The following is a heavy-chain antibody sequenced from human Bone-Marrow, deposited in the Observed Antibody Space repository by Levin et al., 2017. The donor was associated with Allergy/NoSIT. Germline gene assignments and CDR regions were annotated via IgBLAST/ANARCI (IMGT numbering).Heavy chain of an antibody. CDR3: ARDSVHWYYDILTGYFRAHHYYYYMDV. V-gene: IGHV1-2*02. CDR1: GYTFTGYY. J-gene: IGHJ6*03. D-gene: IGHD3-9*01. CDR2: INPNSGGT. Sequence: ASVKVSCKASGYTFTGYYMHWVRQAPGQGLEWMGWINPNSGGTNYAQKFQGRVTMTRDTSISTAYMELSRLRSDDTAVYYCARDSVHWYYDILTGYFRAHHYYYYMDVWGKGSTVTVSS.